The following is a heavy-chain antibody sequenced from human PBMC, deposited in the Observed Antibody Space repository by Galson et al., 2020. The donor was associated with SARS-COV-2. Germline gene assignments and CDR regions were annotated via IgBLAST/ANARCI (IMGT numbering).Heavy chain of an antibody. J-gene: IGHJ2*01. Sequence: SETLSLTCTVSGYSASTTNYWGWVRQPPGRGLEWIGSVYPSGTTYYNPSLKSRVTISVDTSKNQFSLRLDSVTAADTALYYCARQGVNMIVLVTVPGWYFDLWGRGTLVTVSS. CDR1: GYSASTTNY. V-gene: IGHV4-38-2*02. CDR2: VYPSGTT. D-gene: IGHD3-22*01. CDR3: ARQGVNMIVLVTVPGWYFDL.